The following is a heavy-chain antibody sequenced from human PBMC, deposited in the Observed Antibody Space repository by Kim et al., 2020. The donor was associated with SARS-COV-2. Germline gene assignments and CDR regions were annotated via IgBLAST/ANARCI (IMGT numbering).Heavy chain of an antibody. CDR3: AKSLPGVAADY. D-gene: IGHD3-3*01. V-gene: IGHV3-23*01. J-gene: IGHJ4*02. Sequence: TTYADSVKGRFTISRDNSKNTLYLQMNSLRAEDTAVYYCAKSLPGVAADYWGQGTLVTVSS. CDR2: T.